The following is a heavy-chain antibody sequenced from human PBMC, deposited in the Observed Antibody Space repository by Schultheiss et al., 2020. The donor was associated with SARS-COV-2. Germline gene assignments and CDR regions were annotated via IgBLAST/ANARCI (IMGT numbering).Heavy chain of an antibody. Sequence: GGSLRLSCKGSGYSFTSYWIGWVRQMPGKGLEWMGIIYPGDSDTRYSPSFQGQVTISADKSISTAYLQWSSLKASDTAMYYCARERTTGPNTGNYYYYMDVWGKGTTVTVSS. D-gene: IGHD2/OR15-2a*01. CDR2: IYPGDSDT. J-gene: IGHJ6*03. CDR1: GYSFTSYW. CDR3: ARERTTGPNTGNYYYYMDV. V-gene: IGHV5-51*01.